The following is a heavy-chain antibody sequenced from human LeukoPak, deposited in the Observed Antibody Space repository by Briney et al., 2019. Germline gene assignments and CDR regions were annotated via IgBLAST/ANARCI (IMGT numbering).Heavy chain of an antibody. CDR1: GFTFSSYG. CDR3: ASRSYCSSTSCYPTPYYYYYMDV. V-gene: IGHV3-30*02. Sequence: PGGSLRLSCAASGFTFSSYGMHWVRQAPGKGLEWVAFIRYDGSNKYYADSVKGRFTISRDNSKNTLYLQMNSLRAEDTAVYYCASRSYCSSTSCYPTPYYYYYMDVWGKGTTVTISS. D-gene: IGHD2-2*01. J-gene: IGHJ6*03. CDR2: IRYDGSNK.